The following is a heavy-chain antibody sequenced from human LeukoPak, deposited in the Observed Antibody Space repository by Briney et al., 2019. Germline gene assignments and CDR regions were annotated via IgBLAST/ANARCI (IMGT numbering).Heavy chain of an antibody. V-gene: IGHV1-69*13. D-gene: IGHD4-17*01. Sequence: PVKVSCKASGGTFSSYAISWVRQAPGQGVEWMGGIIPIFGTANYTQKFQGRVTIPADESTSTAYMELSSLRSEDTAVYYCARDMGYGDYVWDYWGQGTLVTVSS. J-gene: IGHJ4*02. CDR1: GGTFSSYA. CDR2: IIPIFGTA. CDR3: ARDMGYGDYVWDY.